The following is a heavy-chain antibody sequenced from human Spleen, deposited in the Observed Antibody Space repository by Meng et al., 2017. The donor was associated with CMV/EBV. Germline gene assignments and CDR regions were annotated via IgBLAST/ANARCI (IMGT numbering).Heavy chain of an antibody. Sequence: GSLRLSCAVSGGSFSGYYWSWIRQSPGKGLEWIGEINHSGSTNYNPSLKSRVTISVDTSKNQFSLKLSSVTAADTAVYYCARLTTKGYYYYYGMDVWGQGTTVTVSS. CDR1: GGSFSGYY. V-gene: IGHV4-34*01. CDR2: INHSGST. D-gene: IGHD4-17*01. J-gene: IGHJ6*02. CDR3: ARLTTKGYYYYYGMDV.